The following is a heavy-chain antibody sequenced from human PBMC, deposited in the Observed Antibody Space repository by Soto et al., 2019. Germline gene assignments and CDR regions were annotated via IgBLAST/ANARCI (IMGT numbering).Heavy chain of an antibody. J-gene: IGHJ5*02. CDR1: GFTFSSYA. CDR2: ISGSGGST. CDR3: AKAQLLWFGELLRGFDP. V-gene: IGHV3-23*01. D-gene: IGHD3-10*01. Sequence: GGSLRLSCAASGFTFSSYAMSWVRQAPGKGLEWVSAISGSGGSTYYADSVKGRFTISRDNSKNTLYLQMNSLRAEDTAVYYCAKAQLLWFGELLRGFDPWGQGTLVTVSS.